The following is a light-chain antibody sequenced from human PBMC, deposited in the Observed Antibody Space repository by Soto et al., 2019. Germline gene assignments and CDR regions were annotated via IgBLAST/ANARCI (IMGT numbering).Light chain of an antibody. J-gene: IGKJ1*01. Sequence: EIVLTQSPGTLSLSPWERATLSCRASQSVSSNYLAWYRRKPGQAPRLLIYGASNRATDIPGRFSGSGSGTDFTLTITRLEPEDFAVYYCQQYGSSPPTFGPGTRVEIK. V-gene: IGKV3-20*01. CDR2: GAS. CDR3: QQYGSSPPT. CDR1: QSVSSNY.